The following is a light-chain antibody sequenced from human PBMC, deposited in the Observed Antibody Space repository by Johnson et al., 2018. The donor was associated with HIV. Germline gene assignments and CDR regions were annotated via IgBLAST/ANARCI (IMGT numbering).Light chain of an antibody. J-gene: IGLJ1*01. V-gene: IGLV1-51*02. Sequence: QSVLTQPPSVSAAPGQKVTISCSGSNSNIGNNYVSWYRQLPGTAPKLVIYENNERPSGIPDRFSGSKSGTSATLGITGLQTGDEADYYCGTWDSSLGAHYVFGTGTRVTVL. CDR1: NSNIGNNY. CDR3: GTWDSSLGAHYV. CDR2: ENN.